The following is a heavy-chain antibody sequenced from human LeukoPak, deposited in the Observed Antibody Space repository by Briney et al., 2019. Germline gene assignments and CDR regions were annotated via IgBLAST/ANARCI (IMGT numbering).Heavy chain of an antibody. CDR3: ARESIESDVFDV. CDR2: ISSNRNYV. CDR1: GFTFRMHF. D-gene: IGHD2-21*01. Sequence: GGSLRLSCVASGFTFRMHFMSWVRQAPGKGLEWVSSISSNRNYVNYVDSVKGRFTISRDNAKDSLYLQMNSLRVEDTAVYYCARESIESDVFDVWGHGTMVTVSS. V-gene: IGHV3-21*06. J-gene: IGHJ3*01.